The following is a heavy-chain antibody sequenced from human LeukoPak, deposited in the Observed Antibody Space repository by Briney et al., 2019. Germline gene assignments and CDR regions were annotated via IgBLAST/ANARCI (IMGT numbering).Heavy chain of an antibody. CDR1: GASISSHY. CDR3: ARGGWSLDY. J-gene: IGHJ4*02. D-gene: IGHD6-19*01. CDR2: THNSGST. Sequence: PSETLSLTCTVSGASISSHYWSWIRQFPGKGLEWLGYTHNSGSTNFNPSLKSRVTMSVDTSKNQFSLKLTSVTAADTARYYCARGGWSLDYWGQGTLVTVSS. V-gene: IGHV4-59*11.